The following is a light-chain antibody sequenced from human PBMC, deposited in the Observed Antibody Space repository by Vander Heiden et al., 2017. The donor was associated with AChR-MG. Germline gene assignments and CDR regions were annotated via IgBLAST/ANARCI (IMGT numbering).Light chain of an antibody. V-gene: IGLV1-47*01. CDR2: RNN. CDR1: RSNIGSNY. CDR3: GTWDDSLGGFVI. Sequence: QSVLTQPLTAPGTPGQRVPISCSRSRSNIGSNYVHWYQHLPGTAPKLLIFRNNQRPSGVPDRFSGSKSGTSASLAISGLRSEDEADYFCGTWDDSLGGFVIFGGGTKVTVL. J-gene: IGLJ2*01.